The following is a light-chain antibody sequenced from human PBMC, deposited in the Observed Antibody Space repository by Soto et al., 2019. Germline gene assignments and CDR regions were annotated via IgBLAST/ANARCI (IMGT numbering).Light chain of an antibody. V-gene: IGKV3-11*01. CDR1: QNISSY. CDR2: DVS. Sequence: IVLTQSPATLSLSPGKRATLSCRASQNISSYLIWYQQKPGQAPRLLIYDVSNRATGIPDRFSGSGSGTDFTLTISKLEPEDFAVYYCQKRSSNWRWSFGQGTKVDIK. CDR3: QKRSSNWRWS. J-gene: IGKJ1*01.